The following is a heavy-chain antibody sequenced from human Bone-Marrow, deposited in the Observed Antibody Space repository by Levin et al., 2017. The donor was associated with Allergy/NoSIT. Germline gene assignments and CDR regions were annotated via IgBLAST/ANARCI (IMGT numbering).Heavy chain of an antibody. CDR2: ISSNGDVI. V-gene: IGHV3-9*01. CDR3: TKDIKYCGGDCYSNYFFGLDV. CDR1: GFTFDEYA. Sequence: GGSLRLSCLGSGFTFDEYAMHWVRQVPGKALEWVSGISSNGDVILYADSVKGRFIISRDNAEKSLHLQMNSLRPDDTAFYYCTKDIKYCGGDCYSNYFFGLDVWGPGTAVNVSS. D-gene: IGHD2-21*02. J-gene: IGHJ6*02.